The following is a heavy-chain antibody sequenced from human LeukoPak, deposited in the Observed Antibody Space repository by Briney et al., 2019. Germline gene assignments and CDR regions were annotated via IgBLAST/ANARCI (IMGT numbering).Heavy chain of an antibody. CDR2: ISGSGGST. V-gene: IGHV3-23*01. Sequence: GGSLRLSCAASGFTFSSYAMSWVRQAPGKGLEWVSAISGSGGSTYYADSVKGRFTISRDNSKNTLYLQMNSLRAEDSAVYYCAKDNVVVVAATFDYWGQGTLVTVSS. J-gene: IGHJ4*02. D-gene: IGHD2-15*01. CDR3: AKDNVVVVAATFDY. CDR1: GFTFSSYA.